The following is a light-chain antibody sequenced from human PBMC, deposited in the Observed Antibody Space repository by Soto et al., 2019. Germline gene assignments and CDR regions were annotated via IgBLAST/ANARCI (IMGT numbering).Light chain of an antibody. J-gene: IGKJ4*02. CDR2: DAS. Sequence: DIQMTQSPSYLSASVGDRVTISCQATEDISNFLNWYQQKPGKAPKLLIYDASNLEAGVPSRFSGGGSGTHFTLTISSLQPEDFATYYCEQYHNRLLRFGGGTKVDIK. V-gene: IGKV1-33*01. CDR3: EQYHNRLLR. CDR1: EDISNF.